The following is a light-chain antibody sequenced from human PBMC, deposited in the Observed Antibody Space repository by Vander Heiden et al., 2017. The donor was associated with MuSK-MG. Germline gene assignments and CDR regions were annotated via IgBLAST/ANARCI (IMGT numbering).Light chain of an antibody. CDR2: DVS. CDR3: SSYAGSYTWV. J-gene: IGLJ3*02. V-gene: IGLV2-11*01. Sequence: ALPPHRSASGSPGQPVTTTCTAPSSNVGGYDYVSWYQQHPGKAPKLMISDVSKRPSGVPDRFSGSKSGNTASLTISGLQAEDEADYYCSSYAGSYTWVFGGGTKLTVL. CDR1: SSNVGGYDY.